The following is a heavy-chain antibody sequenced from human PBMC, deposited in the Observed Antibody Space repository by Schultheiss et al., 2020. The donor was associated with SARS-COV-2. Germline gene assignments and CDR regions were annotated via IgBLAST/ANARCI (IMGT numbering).Heavy chain of an antibody. Sequence: SQTLSLTCTVSGDSISSSDYYWSWIRQPPGKGLEWIGEINHSGSTNYNPSLKSRVTISVDKSKNQFSLKLSSVTAADTAVYYCARVTASGYSSSWPDYWGQGTLVTVSS. J-gene: IGHJ4*02. CDR1: GDSISSSDYY. CDR2: INHSGST. CDR3: ARVTASGYSSSWPDY. V-gene: IGHV4-39*07. D-gene: IGHD6-13*01.